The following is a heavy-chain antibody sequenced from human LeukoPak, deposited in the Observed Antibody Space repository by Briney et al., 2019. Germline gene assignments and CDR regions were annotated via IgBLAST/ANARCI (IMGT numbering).Heavy chain of an antibody. J-gene: IGHJ4*02. V-gene: IGHV3-7*01. Sequence: GGSLRLSCAASGFTFSSYWMSWVRQAPGKGREWVANIKQDGSEKYHVDSVKGRFTISRDNDKNSLYLQMNSLRAEDTAVYFCARERDPDYFDYWGQGTLVTVSS. CDR1: GFTFSSYW. CDR2: IKQDGSEK. CDR3: ARERDPDYFDY.